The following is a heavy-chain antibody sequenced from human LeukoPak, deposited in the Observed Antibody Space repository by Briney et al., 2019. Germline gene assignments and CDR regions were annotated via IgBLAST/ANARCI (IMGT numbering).Heavy chain of an antibody. Sequence: SETLSLTCAVSGRSISSKNWWSWVRQPPGKGLEYIGEIFHSGSTNYSPSLKSRVTILVDKSRNQFSLRLTSVTAADTAIYYCARGFHDTSYTGFHIWGQGTVVTVSA. V-gene: IGHV4-4*02. CDR3: ARGFHDTSYTGFHI. CDR1: GRSISSKNW. CDR2: IFHSGST. J-gene: IGHJ3*02. D-gene: IGHD3-16*01.